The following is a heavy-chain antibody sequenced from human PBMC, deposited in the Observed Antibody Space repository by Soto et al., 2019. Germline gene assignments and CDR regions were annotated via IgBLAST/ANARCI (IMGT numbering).Heavy chain of an antibody. CDR1: GDSINNSHW. J-gene: IGHJ5*02. CDR3: AREVNSSPARGPNWFDP. CDR2: TYHSGTT. V-gene: IGHV4-4*02. Sequence: QVQLQESGPGLVQPSGTLSLTCAVSGDSINNSHWWSWVRQTPGKGLEWIGETYHSGTTNYNTSLKTRVTISIDKSKNQFSLKMNSVTAADSAVYYDAREVNSSPARGPNWFDPWGQGPLVTVSS. D-gene: IGHD6-13*01.